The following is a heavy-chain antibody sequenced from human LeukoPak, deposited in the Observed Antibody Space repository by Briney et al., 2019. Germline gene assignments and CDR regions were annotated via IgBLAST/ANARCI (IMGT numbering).Heavy chain of an antibody. CDR3: AGGQNYDFWSGYYYY. J-gene: IGHJ4*02. D-gene: IGHD3-3*01. CDR1: GGSISSYY. CDR2: IYYSVST. Sequence: PSETLSLTCTVSGGSISSYYWSWIRQPPGKGLEWIGYIYYSVSTNYNPSLKSRVTISVDTSKNQFSLKRSSVTAADTAVYYCAGGQNYDFWSGYYYYWGQGALVTVSS. V-gene: IGHV4-59*12.